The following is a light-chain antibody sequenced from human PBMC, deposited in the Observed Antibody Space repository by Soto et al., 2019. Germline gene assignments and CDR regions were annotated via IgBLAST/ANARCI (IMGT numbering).Light chain of an antibody. CDR3: LQHNSYPYT. Sequence: DIQMTQSPSTLSASVGDRVTITCRASQSISSWLAWYQQKPGKAPKLLISDASSLKSGVPSRFSGSGSGTEFTLTISSLQPEDFATYYCLQHNSYPYTFGQGTKVDIK. J-gene: IGKJ2*01. CDR2: DAS. V-gene: IGKV1-5*01. CDR1: QSISSW.